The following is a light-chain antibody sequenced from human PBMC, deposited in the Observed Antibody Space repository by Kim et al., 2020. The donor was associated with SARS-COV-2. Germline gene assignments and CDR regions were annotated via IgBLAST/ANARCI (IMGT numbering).Light chain of an antibody. V-gene: IGKV1-27*01. Sequence: ASVRDRVTITCRASQDIANSLAWYQQKPGKVPKVLIYAESTLQSGVPARFSGSGSGTEFTLTIGSLQTEDVATYYCQKYNSAPWTFGPGTKVDIK. J-gene: IGKJ1*01. CDR2: AES. CDR3: QKYNSAPWT. CDR1: QDIANS.